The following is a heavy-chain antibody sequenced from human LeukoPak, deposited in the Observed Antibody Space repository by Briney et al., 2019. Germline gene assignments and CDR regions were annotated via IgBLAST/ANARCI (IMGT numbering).Heavy chain of an antibody. J-gene: IGHJ4*02. Sequence: PGGSLRLSCAASGFTFSSYWMHWVRQAPEKGLVWVSRINSDGSSTRYADSVKGRFTISRDNAKNTLYLQMNSLRAEDTAVYYCARAQTMTFPRRSPPSPDYWGQGTLVTVSS. CDR3: ARAQTMTFPRRSPPSPDY. D-gene: IGHD1/OR15-1a*01. CDR2: INSDGSST. V-gene: IGHV3-74*01. CDR1: GFTFSSYW.